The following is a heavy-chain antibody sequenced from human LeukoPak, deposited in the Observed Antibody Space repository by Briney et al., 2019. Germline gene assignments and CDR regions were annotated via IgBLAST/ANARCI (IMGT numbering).Heavy chain of an antibody. J-gene: IGHJ4*02. CDR2: IYYSGST. D-gene: IGHD4-17*01. CDR3: ARGKYGDYLIDY. Sequence: YWIGWVRQMPGKGLEWIGYIYYSGSTYYNPSLKSRVTISVDTSKNQFSLKLSSVTAADTAVYYCARGKYGDYLIDYWGQGTLVTVSS. CDR1: Y. V-gene: IGHV4-30-4*08.